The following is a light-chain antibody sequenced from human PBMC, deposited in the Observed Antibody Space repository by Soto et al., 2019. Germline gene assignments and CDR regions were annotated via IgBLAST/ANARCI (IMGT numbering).Light chain of an antibody. Sequence: QSVLTQSPSASASLGASVKLTCTLSSGHSSYAIAWHQQQPEKGPRYLMKLNSDGSHSRGDGNPDRFSGSSSGAERYLTLSSLQSEDEADYYCQTWGTGIHVFGTGTKLTVL. J-gene: IGLJ1*01. V-gene: IGLV4-69*01. CDR2: LNSDGSH. CDR3: QTWGTGIHV. CDR1: SGHSSYA.